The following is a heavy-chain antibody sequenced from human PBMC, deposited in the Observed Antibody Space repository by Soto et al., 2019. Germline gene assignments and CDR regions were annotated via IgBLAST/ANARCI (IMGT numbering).Heavy chain of an antibody. Sequence: GGSLRLSCAASGFTFSSYAMHWVRQAPGKGLEWVAVISYDGSNKYYADSVKGRFTISRDNSKNTLYLQMNSLRAEDTAVYYCARGGVVAATPFYFDYWGQGTLVTVCS. J-gene: IGHJ4*02. V-gene: IGHV3-30-3*01. D-gene: IGHD2-15*01. CDR3: ARGGVVAATPFYFDY. CDR2: ISYDGSNK. CDR1: GFTFSSYA.